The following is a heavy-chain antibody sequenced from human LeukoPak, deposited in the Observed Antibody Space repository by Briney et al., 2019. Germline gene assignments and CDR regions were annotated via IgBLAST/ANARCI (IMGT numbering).Heavy chain of an antibody. CDR2: IFNSGSI. J-gene: IGHJ3*02. CDR1: GDSITSYL. V-gene: IGHV4-59*08. CDR3: TKSPNRYNWEYIIDALDM. D-gene: IGHD1-20*01. Sequence: SETLSLTCSLPGDSITSYLASWIRQPPGKGLESSGCIFNSGSINYNTPLQRRVSISVETSKNQFSLDLTSVTAAATARYYCTKSPNRYNWEYIIDALDMWGQGTLVTVSS.